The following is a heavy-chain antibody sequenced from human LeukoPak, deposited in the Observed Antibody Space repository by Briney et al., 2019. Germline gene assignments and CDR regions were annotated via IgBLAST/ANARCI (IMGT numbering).Heavy chain of an antibody. Sequence: GESLKISCKGSGYRFTSYWIGWVRQMPGKGLEWMGIIYPGDSDTRYSPSFQGQVTLSADKSISAAYLQWSSLKASDTAMYYCARHTNDYGGYGDYWGQGTLVTVSS. CDR1: GYRFTSYW. D-gene: IGHD4-23*01. CDR2: IYPGDSDT. CDR3: ARHTNDYGGYGDY. V-gene: IGHV5-51*01. J-gene: IGHJ4*02.